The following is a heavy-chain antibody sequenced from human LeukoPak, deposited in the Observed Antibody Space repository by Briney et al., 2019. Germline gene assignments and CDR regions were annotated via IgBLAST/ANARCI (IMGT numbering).Heavy chain of an antibody. V-gene: IGHV3-74*01. CDR3: AKGALSDFWSGYFPNWFDP. D-gene: IGHD3-3*01. CDR2: INSDGSST. Sequence: GGSLRLSCAASGFTFSSYWMHWVRQAPGKGLVWVSRINSDGSSTSYADSVKGRFTISRDNAKNTLYLQMNSLRAEDMALYYCAKGALSDFWSGYFPNWFDPWGQGTLVTVSS. CDR1: GFTFSSYW. J-gene: IGHJ5*02.